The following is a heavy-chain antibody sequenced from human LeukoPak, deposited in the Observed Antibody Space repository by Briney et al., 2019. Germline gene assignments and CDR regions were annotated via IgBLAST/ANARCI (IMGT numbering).Heavy chain of an antibody. CDR2: IIPIFGKA. J-gene: IGHJ4*02. D-gene: IGHD4-17*01. V-gene: IGHV1-69*05. CDR1: GGTFSSYA. CDR3: SRALSDYGDYTFDY. Sequence: SVKVSCKASGGTFSSYAISWVRQAPGQGLEWMGRIIPIFGKANYAQKLQGRVTITTDESTSTAYTELRSLRSEDTAVSYCSRALSDYGDYTFDYWGQGTLVTVSS.